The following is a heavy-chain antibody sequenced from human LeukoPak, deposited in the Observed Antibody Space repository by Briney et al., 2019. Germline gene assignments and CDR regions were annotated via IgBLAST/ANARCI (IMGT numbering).Heavy chain of an antibody. Sequence: ASVKVSCKASGYTFTGYYMHWVRQAPGEGGEWMGATNPNSSGTKYTPQSQGRVTMTRDTSISTPYMELSRLRSDDTAVYYCARGFGFLEWCFAYWGQGTLVTVSS. CDR2: TNPNSSGT. V-gene: IGHV1-2*02. D-gene: IGHD3-3*01. J-gene: IGHJ4*02. CDR1: GYTFTGYY. CDR3: ARGFGFLEWCFAY.